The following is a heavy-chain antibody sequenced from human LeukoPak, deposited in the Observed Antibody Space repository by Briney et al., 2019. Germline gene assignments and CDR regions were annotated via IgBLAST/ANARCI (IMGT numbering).Heavy chain of an antibody. CDR1: GFTFSTFA. Sequence: GGSLRLSCAASGFTFSTFAMIWVRQPPGKGLEWVSSIFPSGGEIHYADSVKGRFTISRDNSKNTLYLQMNSLRAEDTAVYYCAKDSPYAYYGSGSYWDYWGQGTLVTVSS. J-gene: IGHJ4*02. V-gene: IGHV3-23*01. D-gene: IGHD3-10*01. CDR2: IFPSGGEI. CDR3: AKDSPYAYYGSGSYWDY.